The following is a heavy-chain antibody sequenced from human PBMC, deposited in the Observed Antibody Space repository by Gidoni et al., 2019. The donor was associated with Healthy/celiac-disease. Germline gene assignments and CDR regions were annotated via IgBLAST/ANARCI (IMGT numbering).Heavy chain of an antibody. Sequence: EVQLVQSGAEVKKPGESLKISCKGSGYSFTSYWIGWVRQMPGKGLEWMGIIYPGDSDTRYSPSFQGQVTISADKSISTAYLQWSSLKASDTAMYYCARPATKGGYGVDMGDFQHWGQGTLVTVSS. V-gene: IGHV5-51*01. CDR1: GYSFTSYW. D-gene: IGHD4-17*01. J-gene: IGHJ1*01. CDR2: IYPGDSDT. CDR3: ARPATKGGYGVDMGDFQH.